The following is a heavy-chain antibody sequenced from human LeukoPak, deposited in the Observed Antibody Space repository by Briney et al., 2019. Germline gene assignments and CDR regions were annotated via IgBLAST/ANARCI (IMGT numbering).Heavy chain of an antibody. CDR1: GGTFSSYA. J-gene: IGHJ4*02. V-gene: IGHV1-69*06. Sequence: SVKVSCKASGGTFSSYAISWVRQAPGQGLEWMGGIIPIFGTANYAQKFQGRVTITADKSTSTAYMELSSLRSEDTAVYYCARESRIYDYVWGSYRYSLNWRPNFDYWGQGTLVTVSS. CDR2: IIPIFGTA. D-gene: IGHD3-16*02. CDR3: ARESRIYDYVWGSYRYSLNWRPNFDY.